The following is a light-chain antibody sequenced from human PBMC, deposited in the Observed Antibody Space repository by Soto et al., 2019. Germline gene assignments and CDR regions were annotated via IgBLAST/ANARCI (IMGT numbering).Light chain of an antibody. J-gene: IGKJ2*01. CDR1: QSVSSSY. Sequence: EIVLTQSPGTLSLSPGERGTLSCRASQSVSSSYLAWYQQKPGQAPRLLIYGASSRATGIPDRFCGSGSGTDFTLTIRRLEPEDFAVYYCQQYGSSPYTFGQGTKLEI. V-gene: IGKV3-20*01. CDR3: QQYGSSPYT. CDR2: GAS.